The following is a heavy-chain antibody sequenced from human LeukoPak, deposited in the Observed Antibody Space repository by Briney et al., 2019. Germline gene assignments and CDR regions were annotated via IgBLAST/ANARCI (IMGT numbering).Heavy chain of an antibody. V-gene: IGHV3-30*03. J-gene: IGHJ4*02. CDR2: ISYDGSNK. CDR1: GFTFSSYG. CDR3: ARAGDYGGNSGGLGYFDY. Sequence: PGGSLRLSCAASGFTFSSYGMHWVRQAPGKGPEWVAVISYDGSNKYYADSVKGRFTISRDNSKNTLYLQMNSLRAEDTAVYYCARAGDYGGNSGGLGYFDYWGQGTLVTVSS. D-gene: IGHD4-23*01.